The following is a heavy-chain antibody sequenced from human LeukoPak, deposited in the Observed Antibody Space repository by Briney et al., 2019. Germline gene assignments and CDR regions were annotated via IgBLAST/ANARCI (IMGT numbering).Heavy chain of an antibody. V-gene: IGHV3-23*01. CDR3: ATSEMAYYYGMDV. Sequence: GGSLRLSCAASGFTFSSYGMHWVRQAPGKGLEWVSAISGSGGSTYYADSVKGRFTISRDNSKNTLYLQMNSLRAEDTAVYYCATSEMAYYYGMDVWGQGTTVTVSS. CDR2: ISGSGGST. D-gene: IGHD5-24*01. J-gene: IGHJ6*02. CDR1: GFTFSSYG.